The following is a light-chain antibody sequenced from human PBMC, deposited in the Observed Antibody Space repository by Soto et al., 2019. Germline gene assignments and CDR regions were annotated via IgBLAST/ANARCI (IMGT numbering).Light chain of an antibody. CDR1: SSDVGTYNY. Sequence: QSVLTQPASVSGSPGQSITISCTGTSSDVGTYNYVSWYQQHPGKAPKLMIYEVSNRPSGVSIRFSGSKSGNTASLTISGLQAEDEADYYCSSYTGSSTPVFGGGTKLTVL. CDR3: SSYTGSSTPV. V-gene: IGLV2-14*01. J-gene: IGLJ2*01. CDR2: EVS.